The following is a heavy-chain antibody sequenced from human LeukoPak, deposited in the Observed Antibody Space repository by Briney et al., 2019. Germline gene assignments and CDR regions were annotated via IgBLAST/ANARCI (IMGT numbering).Heavy chain of an antibody. V-gene: IGHV3-30*04. CDR1: GFTFSSYA. J-gene: IGHJ6*03. Sequence: PGGSLRLSCAASGFTFSSYAMHWVRQAPGKGLEWVAVISYDGSNKYYADSVKGRFTISRDNSKNTLYLQMNSLRAEDTAVYYCAKRKGVVTAPYYYYYMDVWGKGTTVTVSS. CDR3: AKRKGVVTAPYYYYYMDV. CDR2: ISYDGSNK. D-gene: IGHD2-21*02.